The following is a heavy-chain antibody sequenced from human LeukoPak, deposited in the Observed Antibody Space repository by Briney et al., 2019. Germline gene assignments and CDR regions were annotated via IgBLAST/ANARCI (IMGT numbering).Heavy chain of an antibody. CDR1: GYTFTSYG. J-gene: IGHJ4*02. D-gene: IGHD3-22*01. Sequence: GASVKVSCKASGYTFTSYGISWMRQPPGQGLEWMGWTSVYNGDTKYAQKLQGRVTMTTDTSTSTVYMELRSLRSDDTAVYYCARATYYYDSSGYYHPLADWGQGTLVTVSS. V-gene: IGHV1-18*01. CDR3: ARATYYYDSSGYYHPLAD. CDR2: TSVYNGDT.